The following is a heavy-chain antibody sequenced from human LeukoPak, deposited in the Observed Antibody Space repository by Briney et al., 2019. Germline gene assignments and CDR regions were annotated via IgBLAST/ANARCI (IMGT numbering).Heavy chain of an antibody. V-gene: IGHV3-30*03. CDR2: VASDGRNK. D-gene: IGHD2-15*01. CDR1: GFIFSTSD. J-gene: IGHJ5*02. Sequence: PGGSLRLSCAASGFIFSTSDMHWLRQAPGKGLEWVAHVASDGRNKYYADSVKGRFTISRDNAKNPLYLQMNNLRAEDTAVYYCARDLGYCSGDVCYPAWFDPWGQGTLVTVSS. CDR3: ARDLGYCSGDVCYPAWFDP.